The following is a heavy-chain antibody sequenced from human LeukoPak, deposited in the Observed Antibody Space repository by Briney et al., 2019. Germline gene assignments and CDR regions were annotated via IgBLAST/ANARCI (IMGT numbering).Heavy chain of an antibody. J-gene: IGHJ6*03. CDR1: RFTFSSYW. V-gene: IGHV3-7*01. CDR3: AREGSDWNYYYYMDV. Sequence: PGGSLRLSCAASRFTFSSYWMSWVRQAPGKGLEWVANIKQDGSEKYYVDSVKGRFTISRDNAKNSLYLQMNSLRAEDTAVYYRAREGSDWNYYYYMDVWGKGTTVTISS. CDR2: IKQDGSEK. D-gene: IGHD6-19*01.